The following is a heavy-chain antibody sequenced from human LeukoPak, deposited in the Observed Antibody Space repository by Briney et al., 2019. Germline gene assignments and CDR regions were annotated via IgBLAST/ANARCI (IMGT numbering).Heavy chain of an antibody. CDR3: ARDGRAYGSGSYYYFDY. CDR2: IYTSGSI. D-gene: IGHD3-10*01. CDR1: GGSISSYY. V-gene: IGHV4-4*07. Sequence: SETLSLTCTVSGGSISSYYWSWIRQPAGKGLEWIGRIYTSGSINYNPSLKSRVTMSVDTSKNQFSLKLNSVTAADTAVYYRARDGRAYGSGSYYYFDYWGQGTLVTVSS. J-gene: IGHJ4*02.